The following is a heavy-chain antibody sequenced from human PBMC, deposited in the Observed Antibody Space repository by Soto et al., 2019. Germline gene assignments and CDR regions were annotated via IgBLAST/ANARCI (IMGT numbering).Heavy chain of an antibody. D-gene: IGHD1-26*01. Sequence: ASVKVSCKASGGTFSSYAISWVRQAPGQGLEWMSCINPHSGDTNSPPRFQARVTMTRDTSNSTAYMELKRLYSNDTAVYHCARSGYPGSYHPPAFWGQGTLVTVSS. CDR2: INPHSGDT. J-gene: IGHJ4*02. CDR1: GGTFSSYA. V-gene: IGHV1-2*02. CDR3: ARSGYPGSYHPPAF.